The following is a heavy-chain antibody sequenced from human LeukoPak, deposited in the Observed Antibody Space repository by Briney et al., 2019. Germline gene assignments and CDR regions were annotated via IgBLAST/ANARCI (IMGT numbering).Heavy chain of an antibody. Sequence: SETLSLTCTVSGGSISSSSYYWGWIRQPPGKEREWIGSIYYSGSTYYNPSLKSRVTISVDTSKNQFSLKLSSVTAADTAVYYCARQGPRGATTFFDYWGQGTLVTVSS. CDR1: GGSISSSSYY. CDR3: ARQGPRGATTFFDY. V-gene: IGHV4-39*01. D-gene: IGHD1-26*01. J-gene: IGHJ4*02. CDR2: IYYSGST.